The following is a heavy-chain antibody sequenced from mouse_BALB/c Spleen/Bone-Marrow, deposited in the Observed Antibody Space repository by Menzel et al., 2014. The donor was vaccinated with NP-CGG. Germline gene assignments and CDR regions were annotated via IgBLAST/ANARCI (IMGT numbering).Heavy chain of an antibody. CDR1: GYTFTSSW. V-gene: IGHV1S130*01. Sequence: QVQLQQSGSVLVRPGASVKLSCKASGYTFTSSWMYWAKQRPGQGLEWIGEIHPNSGNTNYNEKFKGKATLTVDTSSSTAYVDLSSLTSEDSAVYCCARGATALDYWGQGTTLTVSS. CDR3: ARGATALDY. D-gene: IGHD1-2*01. J-gene: IGHJ2*01. CDR2: IHPNSGNT.